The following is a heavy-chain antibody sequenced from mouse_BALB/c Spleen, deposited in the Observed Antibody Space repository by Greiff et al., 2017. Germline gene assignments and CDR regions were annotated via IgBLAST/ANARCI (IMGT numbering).Heavy chain of an antibody. CDR2: INPYNDGT. CDR3: ARSAPYYGSSYGY. D-gene: IGHD1-1*01. CDR1: GYTFTSYV. V-gene: IGHV1-14*01. J-gene: IGHJ2*01. Sequence: EVQLVESGPELVKPGASVKMSCKASGYTFTSYVMHWVKQKPGQGLEWIGYINPYNDGTKYNEKFKGKATLTSDKSSSTAYMELSSLTSEDSAVYYCARSAPYYGSSYGYWGQGTTLTVSS.